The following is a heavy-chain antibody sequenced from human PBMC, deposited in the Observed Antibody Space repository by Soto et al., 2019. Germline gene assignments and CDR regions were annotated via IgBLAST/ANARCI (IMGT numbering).Heavy chain of an antibody. CDR2: INAGNGNT. CDR3: ARESIVATTTHNDY. Sequence: ASVKVSCKASGYTFTSYAMHWVRQAPGQRLEWMGWINAGNGNTKYSQKFQGRVTITADKSTSTAYMELSSLRSEDTAVYYCARESIVATTTHNDYWGQGTLVTVSS. V-gene: IGHV1-3*01. CDR1: GYTFTSYA. D-gene: IGHD5-12*01. J-gene: IGHJ4*02.